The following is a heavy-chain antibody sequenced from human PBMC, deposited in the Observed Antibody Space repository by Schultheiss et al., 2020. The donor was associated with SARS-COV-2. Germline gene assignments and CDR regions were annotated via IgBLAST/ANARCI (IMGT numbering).Heavy chain of an antibody. CDR3: AKDSAYSSGWRFDY. D-gene: IGHD6-19*01. CDR2: ISSSSSYI. CDR1: GFTFSSYA. V-gene: IGHV3-21*04. Sequence: GGSLRLSCAASGFTFSSYAMHWVRQAPGKGLEWVSSISSSSSYIYYADSVKGRFTISRDNSKNTLYLQMNSLRAEDTALYYCAKDSAYSSGWRFDYWGQGTLVTVSS. J-gene: IGHJ4*02.